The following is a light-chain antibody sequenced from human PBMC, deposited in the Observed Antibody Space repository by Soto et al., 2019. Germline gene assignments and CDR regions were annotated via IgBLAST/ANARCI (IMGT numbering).Light chain of an antibody. Sequence: DIQMTQSPSSLSASVGDRVTITCRASQGISIYLAWFQQKPGKAPQSLIYAASILQSGVPSKFSGSGSGTDFTLTISSLQPEDFATYYCQQYSSYPLKFGQGTKVEVK. V-gene: IGKV1-16*02. J-gene: IGKJ1*01. CDR1: QGISIY. CDR3: QQYSSYPLK. CDR2: AAS.